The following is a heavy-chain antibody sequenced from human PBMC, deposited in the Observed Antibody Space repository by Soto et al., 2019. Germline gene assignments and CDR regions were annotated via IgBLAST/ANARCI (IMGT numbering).Heavy chain of an antibody. J-gene: IGHJ6*03. CDR2: ISSSSSVI. D-gene: IGHD1-7*01. CDR3: AGTTSLQWYYMDV. Sequence: GGSLRLSCATSGFILSDCAMNWVRQTPGKGLEWVSYISSSSSVIDYADSVKGRFTVNPDTSKNQFSLHLNSVTPEDTAVYYCAGTTSLQWYYMDVWDRGTTVTVSS. CDR1: GFILSDCA. V-gene: IGHV3-48*01.